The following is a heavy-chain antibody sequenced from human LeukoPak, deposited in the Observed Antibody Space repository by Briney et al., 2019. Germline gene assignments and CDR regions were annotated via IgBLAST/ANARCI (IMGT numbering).Heavy chain of an antibody. V-gene: IGHV3-23*01. CDR2: ISGSGGST. D-gene: IGHD1-1*01. Sequence: PGGSLSLSCAASGFTFSSYAMSWVRQAPGKGLEWVSAISGSGGSTYYADPVKGRFTISRDISKDTLFLQMNSLRAEDTAVYYCAKCGYWNDALYYYGMDVWGQGTTVTVSS. J-gene: IGHJ6*02. CDR1: GFTFSSYA. CDR3: AKCGYWNDALYYYGMDV.